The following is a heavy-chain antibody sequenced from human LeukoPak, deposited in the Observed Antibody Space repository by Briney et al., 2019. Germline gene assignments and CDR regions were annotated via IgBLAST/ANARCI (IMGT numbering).Heavy chain of an antibody. CDR1: GFTFSNAW. Sequence: GGSLRLSCAASGFTFSNAWMSWVRQAPGKGLEWVGRIKSKTDGGTTDYAAPVKGRFTISRDDSKNTLYLQMNSLKTEDIAVYYCTTDRTGWGWYRYYYYMDVWGKGTTVTVSS. D-gene: IGHD6-19*01. CDR3: TTDRTGWGWYRYYYYMDV. V-gene: IGHV3-15*01. CDR2: IKSKTDGGTT. J-gene: IGHJ6*03.